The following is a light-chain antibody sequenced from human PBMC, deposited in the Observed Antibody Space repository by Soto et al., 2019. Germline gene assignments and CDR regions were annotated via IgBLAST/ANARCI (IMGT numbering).Light chain of an antibody. CDR3: AAWEDSLSGVV. CDR2: SNS. J-gene: IGLJ2*01. CDR1: SSNIGRTS. V-gene: IGLV1-47*02. Sequence: QSVLTQPPSASGTPGQRVTISCSGSSSNIGRTSVYWYQHLPGTAPKLLIYSNSQRPSAVPARFSGSKSGTAASRAISGRRSEDEADYYCAAWEDSLSGVVFGGGTKLTVL.